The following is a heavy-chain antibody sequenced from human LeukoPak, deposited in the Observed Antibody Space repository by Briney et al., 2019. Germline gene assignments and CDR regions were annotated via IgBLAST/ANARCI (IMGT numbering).Heavy chain of an antibody. CDR1: GFTFSSYW. CDR2: IKQDGSEK. D-gene: IGHD2-2*02. Sequence: GGSLRLSCAASGFTFSSYWMSWVRQAPGKGLEWVANIKQDGSEKYYVDSVKGRFTISRDNAKNSLYLQMNSLRAEDTAVYYCARCGEGKSTSCYSDCGYYYYYMDVWGKGTTVTVSS. CDR3: ARCGEGKSTSCYSDCGYYYYYMDV. J-gene: IGHJ6*03. V-gene: IGHV3-7*01.